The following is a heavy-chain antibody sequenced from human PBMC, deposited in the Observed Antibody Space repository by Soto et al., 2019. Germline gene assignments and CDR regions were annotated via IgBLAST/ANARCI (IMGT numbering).Heavy chain of an antibody. Sequence: QVQLQESGPGLVKPSETLSLTCTVSGGSISSYYWSWIRQPPGKGLEWIGYIYYSGSTNYNASLKIRVTISVDSSKNQFSLKLSSVTAADTAVYYCARPHGGSSGWDNWFDPWCQGTLVTVSS. V-gene: IGHV4-59*01. CDR2: IYYSGST. CDR1: GGSISSYY. CDR3: ARPHGGSSGWDNWFDP. D-gene: IGHD6-25*01. J-gene: IGHJ5*02.